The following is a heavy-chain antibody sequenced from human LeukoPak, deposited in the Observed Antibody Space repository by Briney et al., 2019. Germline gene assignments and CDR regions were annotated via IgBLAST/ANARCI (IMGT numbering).Heavy chain of an antibody. J-gene: IGHJ5*02. CDR2: IYATGST. CDR1: GGSISSYY. CDR3: ARHGSVRSPLGP. Sequence: SETLSLTCTVSGGSISSYYWSWTRQPPGKGLEWIGYIYATGSTNYNPSLKSRVAISVDTSKNQFSLNLRSVTAADTAVYYCARHGSVRSPLGPWGQGTLVTVSS. D-gene: IGHD3-10*01. V-gene: IGHV4-4*09.